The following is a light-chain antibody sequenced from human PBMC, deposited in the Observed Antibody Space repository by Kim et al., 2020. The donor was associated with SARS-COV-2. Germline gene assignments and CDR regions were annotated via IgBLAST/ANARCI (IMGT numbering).Light chain of an antibody. CDR1: SLRSYY. Sequence: VALRQTVRITCQGDSLRSYYATCYQQMPGQAPILVIYGKNNRPSGIPDRFSGSSAGNTASLTITGTQAGDEADYYCNSRDSNNNVLFGGGTRLTVL. J-gene: IGLJ2*01. CDR2: GKN. V-gene: IGLV3-19*01. CDR3: NSRDSNNNVL.